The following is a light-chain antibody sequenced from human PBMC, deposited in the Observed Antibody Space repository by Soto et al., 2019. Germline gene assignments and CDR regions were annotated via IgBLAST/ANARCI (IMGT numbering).Light chain of an antibody. V-gene: IGKV1-5*03. J-gene: IGKJ1*01. Sequence: QVTQHKSPLSGXVGEXVTIXXRASQTISSWLAWYEQKPGKAPKLLIYKGSTLKSGVPSRFSGSGSGTEFTLTISSLQPDDFATYYCQHYGSCSGAFGHGTKV. CDR1: QTISSW. CDR3: QHYGSCSGA. CDR2: KGS.